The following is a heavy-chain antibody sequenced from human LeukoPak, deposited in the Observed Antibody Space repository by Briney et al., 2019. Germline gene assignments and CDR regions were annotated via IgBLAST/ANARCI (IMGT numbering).Heavy chain of an antibody. V-gene: IGHV3-66*01. CDR3: ARFLRGYLPGYFDY. CDR1: GFTFSSYA. J-gene: IGHJ4*02. Sequence: TGGSLRLSCAASGFTFSSYAMSWVRQAPGKGLEWVSVIYSGGSTYYADSVKGRFTISRDNSKNTLYLQMNSLRAEDTAVYYCARFLRGYLPGYFDYWGQGTLVTVSS. D-gene: IGHD1-1*01. CDR2: IYSGGST.